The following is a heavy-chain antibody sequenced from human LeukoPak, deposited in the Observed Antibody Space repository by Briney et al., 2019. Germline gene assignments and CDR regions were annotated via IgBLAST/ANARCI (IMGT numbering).Heavy chain of an antibody. V-gene: IGHV1-18*04. J-gene: IGHJ4*02. CDR1: GHTFTSYG. CDR3: ARDRAGLRYCSGGSCYFAFDY. CDR2: ISAYNGNT. Sequence: ASVKVSCKASGHTFTSYGISWVRQAPGQGLEWMGWISAYNGNTNYAQNLQGRVTMTTDTSTSTVYMELRSLRSDDTAVYYCARDRAGLRYCSGGSCYFAFDYWGQGTLVTVSS. D-gene: IGHD2-15*01.